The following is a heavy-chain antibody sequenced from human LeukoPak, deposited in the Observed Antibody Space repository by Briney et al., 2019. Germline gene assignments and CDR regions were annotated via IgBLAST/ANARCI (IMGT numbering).Heavy chain of an antibody. Sequence: SVKVSCKASGGTFSSYAISWVRQAPGQGLEWMGRIIPILGIANYAQKFQGRVTITADKSTSTAYMELSSLRSEDTAVYYCATLGDMTTVTTAEYFQHWGQGTLVTVSS. CDR1: GGTFSSYA. D-gene: IGHD4-17*01. V-gene: IGHV1-69*04. CDR2: IIPILGIA. CDR3: ATLGDMTTVTTAEYFQH. J-gene: IGHJ1*01.